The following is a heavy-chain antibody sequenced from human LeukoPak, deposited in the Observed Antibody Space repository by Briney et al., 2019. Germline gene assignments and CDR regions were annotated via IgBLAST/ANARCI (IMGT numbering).Heavy chain of an antibody. V-gene: IGHV6-1*01. CDR2: TYYRSKWYN. D-gene: IGHD3-22*01. CDR3: AREGYYYDSSGYYYYYYYGMDV. CDR1: GDSVSSNSAA. Sequence: SQTLSLTCAISGDSVSSNSAAWNWIRQSPSRGLEWLGRTYYRSKWYNDYAVSVKSRITINPDTSKNQFSLQLNSVTPEDTAVHYCAREGYYYDSSGYYYYYYYGMDVWGQGTTVTVSS. J-gene: IGHJ6*02.